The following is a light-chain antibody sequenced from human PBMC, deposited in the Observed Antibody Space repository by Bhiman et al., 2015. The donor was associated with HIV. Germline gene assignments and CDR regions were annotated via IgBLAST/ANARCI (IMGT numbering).Light chain of an antibody. CDR1: KLGEQY. J-gene: IGLJ1*01. CDR2: QDT. Sequence: SYELTQPPSVSVYPGQTASITCSGDKLGEQYVCRYQQKPGQSPVLVMYQDTKRPSGIPERFSGSNSGNTATLTISGTQAMDEADYYCRAWDNSQYVFGPGTKVTVL. V-gene: IGLV3-1*01. CDR3: RAWDNSQYV.